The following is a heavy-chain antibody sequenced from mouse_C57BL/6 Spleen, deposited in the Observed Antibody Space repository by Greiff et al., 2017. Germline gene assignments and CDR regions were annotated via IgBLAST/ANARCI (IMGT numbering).Heavy chain of an antibody. CDR3: ARSYESHYFDY. Sequence: EVKLQESGPGLAKPSQTLSLTCSVTGYSITSAYWNWIRKFPGNKLEYMGYISYSGSTYYNPSLKSRISITRDTSKNQYYLQLNSVTNEDTATYYCARSYESHYFDYWGQGTTLTVSS. CDR2: ISYSGST. D-gene: IGHD2-3*01. J-gene: IGHJ2*01. CDR1: GYSITSAY. V-gene: IGHV3-8*01.